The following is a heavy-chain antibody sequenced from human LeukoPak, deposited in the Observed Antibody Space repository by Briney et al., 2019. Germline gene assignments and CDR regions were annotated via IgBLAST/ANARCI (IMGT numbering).Heavy chain of an antibody. D-gene: IGHD2-21*01. CDR2: ISYDGSNK. CDR1: GFTFSSYA. J-gene: IGHJ4*02. Sequence: GGSLRLSCAASGFTFSSYAMHWVRQAPGKGLEWVAVISYDGSNKYYADSVKGRFTISRDNSKNTLYLQMNSLRAEDTAVYYCARYPLGDSTYYFDYWGQGTLVTVSS. V-gene: IGHV3-30*04. CDR3: ARYPLGDSTYYFDY.